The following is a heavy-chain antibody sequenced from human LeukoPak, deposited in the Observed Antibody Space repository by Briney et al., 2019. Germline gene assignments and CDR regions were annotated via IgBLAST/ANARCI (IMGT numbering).Heavy chain of an antibody. CDR1: GGSISSGGYY. V-gene: IGHV4-31*03. D-gene: IGHD6-6*01. CDR3: ASQYSSSSLYYYYYMDV. J-gene: IGHJ6*03. CDR2: IYYSGST. Sequence: SETLSLTCTVSGGSISSGGYYWSWIRQHPGKGLEWIGYIYYSGSTYYNPSLKSRVTISVDTSKNQFSLKLSSVTAADTAVYYCASQYSSSSLYYYYYMDVWAKGPRSPSP.